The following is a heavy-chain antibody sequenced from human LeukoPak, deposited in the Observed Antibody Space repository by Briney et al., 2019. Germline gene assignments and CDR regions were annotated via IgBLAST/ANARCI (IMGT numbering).Heavy chain of an antibody. CDR1: GFTFSSYA. V-gene: IGHV3-30-3*01. J-gene: IGHJ3*02. Sequence: GGSLRLSCAASGFTFSSYAMPWVRQAPGKGLEWVAVISYDGSNKYYADSVKGRFTISRDNSKNTLYLQMNSLRAEDTAVYYCARGRIGGPDAFDIWGQGTMVTVSS. D-gene: IGHD4-23*01. CDR2: ISYDGSNK. CDR3: ARGRIGGPDAFDI.